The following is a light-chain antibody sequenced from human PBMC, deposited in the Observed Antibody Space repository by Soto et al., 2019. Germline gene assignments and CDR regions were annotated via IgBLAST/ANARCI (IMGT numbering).Light chain of an antibody. CDR1: RSNIGSNN. V-gene: IGLV1-44*01. Sequence: QSVLTQPPSASGIPGQRVTISCSGSRSNIGSNNVNWYQQLPGTAPRLLTFNNHLRPSGVPDRFSGSKSGTSASLAISGLQSEDEADYYCGAWDDSLNSFLFAAGTKVTVL. J-gene: IGLJ1*01. CDR2: NNH. CDR3: GAWDDSLNSFL.